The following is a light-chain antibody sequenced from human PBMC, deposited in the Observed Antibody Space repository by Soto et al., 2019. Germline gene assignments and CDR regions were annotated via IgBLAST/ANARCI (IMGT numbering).Light chain of an antibody. CDR1: SSNIGSNP. CDR3: AAWDDSLNGPV. Sequence: QSALTQPPSTSGTPGQRVTISCAGSSSNIGSNPVNWYQQLPGTAPKLLIYTNNQRPSGVPDRFSGSKSGTSASLAISGLQSEDEADYSCAAWDDSLNGPVFGGGTKVTVL. J-gene: IGLJ2*01. CDR2: TNN. V-gene: IGLV1-44*01.